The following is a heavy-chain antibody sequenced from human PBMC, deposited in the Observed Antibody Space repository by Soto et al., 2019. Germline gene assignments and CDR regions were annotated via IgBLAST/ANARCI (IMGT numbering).Heavy chain of an antibody. CDR1: GGTFSSYA. CDR2: IIPIFGTA. J-gene: IGHJ4*02. D-gene: IGHD5-18*01. CDR3: ARDGYSSDFDY. Sequence: ASVKVSCKASGGTFSSYAISWVRQAPGQGLEWMGGIIPIFGTANYAQKFQGRVTITADESTSTAYMELSSLFSVDMAVYYCARDGYSSDFDYWGQGTLVTVSS. V-gene: IGHV1-69*13.